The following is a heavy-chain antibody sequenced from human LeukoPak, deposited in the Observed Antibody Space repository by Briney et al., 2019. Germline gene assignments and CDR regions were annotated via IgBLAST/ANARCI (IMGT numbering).Heavy chain of an antibody. D-gene: IGHD2-2*01. Sequence: PGGSLRLSCAASGFTFSSYMMSWVRQAPGKGLGWVGNIKQDGSEKYYVDSVKGRFTISRDNAKNSLYLQMNSLRAEDTAVYYCARATIYCSSTSCYHYYYYYGMDVWGQGTTVTVSS. CDR3: ARATIYCSSTSCYHYYYYYGMDV. V-gene: IGHV3-7*01. CDR2: IKQDGSEK. J-gene: IGHJ6*02. CDR1: GFTFSSYM.